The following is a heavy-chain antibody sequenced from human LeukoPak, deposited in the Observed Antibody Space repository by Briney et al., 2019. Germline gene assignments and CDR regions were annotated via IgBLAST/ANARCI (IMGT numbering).Heavy chain of an antibody. J-gene: IGHJ6*02. CDR2: ISSSSSTI. CDR3: AREGLDAGYYYDSSGYYSSYYGMDV. V-gene: IGHV3-48*01. CDR1: AFTFSSYI. D-gene: IGHD3-22*01. Sequence: GGSLRLSCAASAFTFSSYIMNWVRQAPGKGLEWVSYISSSSSTIYYADSVKGRFTISRDNSKNTLYLQMNSLRAEDTAVYYCAREGLDAGYYYDSSGYYSSYYGMDVWGQGTTVTVSS.